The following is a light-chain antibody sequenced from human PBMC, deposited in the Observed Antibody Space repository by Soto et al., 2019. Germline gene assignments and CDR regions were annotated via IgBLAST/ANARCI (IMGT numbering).Light chain of an antibody. J-gene: IGLJ3*02. CDR3: CSYAGSYTWV. CDR1: SSNVGGYNF. V-gene: IGLV2-11*01. Sequence: QSALTQPRSVSGSPGQSVTISCTGTSSNVGGYNFVSWYQQHPGKAPKLIIYDVTKRPSGVPDRFSGSKSYNTASLTISGLQAEDEADYYCCSYAGSYTWVFGGGPQLTVL. CDR2: DVT.